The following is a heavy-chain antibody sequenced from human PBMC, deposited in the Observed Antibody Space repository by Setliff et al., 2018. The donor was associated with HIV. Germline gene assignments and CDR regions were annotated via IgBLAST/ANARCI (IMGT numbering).Heavy chain of an antibody. CDR1: GYNITELS. J-gene: IGHJ4*02. Sequence: GASVKVSCKVSGYNITELSMHWVRQAPGKGLEWMGGFDPEEGETMYAQKFQGRVTVTEDTSSDTAYMELSSLRSEDTAVYYCAPWRKVAAPGVWFSAHDYWGQGTLVTVSS. D-gene: IGHD2-15*01. CDR3: APWRKVAAPGVWFSAHDY. CDR2: FDPEEGET. V-gene: IGHV1-24*01.